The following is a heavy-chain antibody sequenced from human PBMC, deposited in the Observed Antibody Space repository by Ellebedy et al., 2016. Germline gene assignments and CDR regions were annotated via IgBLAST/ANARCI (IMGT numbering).Heavy chain of an antibody. V-gene: IGHV1-3*04. CDR2: INTGNGNT. J-gene: IGHJ4*02. Sequence: ASVKVSCKASGYTFTSKAVHWVRQAPGQRLEWMGWINTGNGNTKYSQKFQGRVTITRDTSARTAYMELSSLSSEDTAVYYCATFHSGNYCLDFWGQGTLVTVSS. D-gene: IGHD3-22*01. CDR1: GYTFTSKA. CDR3: ATFHSGNYCLDF.